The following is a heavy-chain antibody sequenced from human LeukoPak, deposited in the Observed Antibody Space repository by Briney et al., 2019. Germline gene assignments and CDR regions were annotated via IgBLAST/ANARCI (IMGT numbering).Heavy chain of an antibody. V-gene: IGHV4-59*01. CDR3: ARVTVYSSTSYDAFDI. CDR1: GGSISPYY. CDR2: IYYSGST. D-gene: IGHD6-13*01. Sequence: SETLSLTCTASGGSISPYYWSWIRQPPGKGLEWIGYIYYSGSTNYNPSLKSRVTISVDTSKNQFSLKLSSVTAADTAVYYCARVTVYSSTSYDAFDIWGQGTMVTVSS. J-gene: IGHJ3*02.